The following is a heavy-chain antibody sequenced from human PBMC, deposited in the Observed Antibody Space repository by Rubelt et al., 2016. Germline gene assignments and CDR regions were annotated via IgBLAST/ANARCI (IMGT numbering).Heavy chain of an antibody. D-gene: IGHD3-22*01. CDR2: IKQDGSDK. CDR3: AREEVDDSSGYYYYFDY. CDR1: GFTLSSYS. Sequence: EVQLVESGGGLVKPGGSLRLSCAASGFTLSSYSMNWVRQAPGKGLEWVATIKQDGSDKFYVDSVTGRFTISKDNAKNSLSLQMDTLRVADTAVYYCAREEVDDSSGYYYYFDYWGQGTLVTVSS. V-gene: IGHV3-7*01. J-gene: IGHJ4*02.